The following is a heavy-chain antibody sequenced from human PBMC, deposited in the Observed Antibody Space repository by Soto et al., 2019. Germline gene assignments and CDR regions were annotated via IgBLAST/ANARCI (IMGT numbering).Heavy chain of an antibody. Sequence: QVQLQESGPGLVKPSGTLSLTCAVSGGSISSSNWWCWVRQPPGKGLEWIGEIYHSGSTNYNPSRKSRVTIAVDKSKNQFSLKLSSVTAADTAVYYCARDITYDSSGRDQFDTWGQGTLVTVSS. CDR3: ARDITYDSSGRDQFDT. D-gene: IGHD3-22*01. J-gene: IGHJ5*02. CDR1: GGSISSSNW. CDR2: IYHSGST. V-gene: IGHV4-4*02.